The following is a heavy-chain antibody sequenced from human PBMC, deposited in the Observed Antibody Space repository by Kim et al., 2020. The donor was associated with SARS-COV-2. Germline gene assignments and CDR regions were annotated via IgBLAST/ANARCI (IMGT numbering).Heavy chain of an antibody. CDR3: EKGRGGGGDGRVDY. CDR1: GFTFSSYG. J-gene: IGHJ4*02. Sequence: GGSLRLSCAASGFTFSSYGMHWVRQAPGKGLEWVAVISYDGSNKYYADSVKGRFTISRDNSKNTLYLQMNSLRAEDTAVYYCEKGRGGGGDGRVDYWGQGTLVTVSS. CDR2: ISYDGSNK. D-gene: IGHD2-21*02. V-gene: IGHV3-30*18.